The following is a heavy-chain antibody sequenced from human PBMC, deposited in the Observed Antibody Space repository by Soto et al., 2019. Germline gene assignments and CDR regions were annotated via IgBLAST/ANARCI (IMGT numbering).Heavy chain of an antibody. D-gene: IGHD3-3*01. J-gene: IGHJ6*02. CDR1: GYTFTSYD. CDR3: ATFHDFWRGYYTYYYYGMDV. V-gene: IGHV1-8*01. Sequence: ASVKVSCKASGYTFTSYDINWVRQATGQGLEWMGWMNPNSGNTGYAQKFQGRVTMTRNTSISTAYMELSSLRSEDTAVYYCATFHDFWRGYYTYYYYGMDVWGQGTTGTVSS. CDR2: MNPNSGNT.